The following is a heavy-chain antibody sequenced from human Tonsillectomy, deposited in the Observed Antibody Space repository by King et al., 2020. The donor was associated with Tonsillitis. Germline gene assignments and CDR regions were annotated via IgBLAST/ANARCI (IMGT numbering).Heavy chain of an antibody. D-gene: IGHD3-9*01. CDR2: IRYDGSNK. Sequence: VQLVESGGGVVQPGGSLRLSCAASGFTFSSYGMHWVRQAPGKGLEWVAFIRYDGSNKYYADSVKGRFTISRDNSKNTLYLQMNSLRAEDTAVSYCAKGPRYDIVTGYYYYYSYYGMDVWGQGTTVTVSS. CDR1: GFTFSSYG. V-gene: IGHV3-30*02. CDR3: AKGPRYDIVTGYYYYYSYYGMDV. J-gene: IGHJ6*02.